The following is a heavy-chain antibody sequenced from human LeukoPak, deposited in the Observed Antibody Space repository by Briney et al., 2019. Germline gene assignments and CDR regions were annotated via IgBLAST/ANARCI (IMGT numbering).Heavy chain of an antibody. J-gene: IGHJ5*02. CDR2: IYYSGST. CDR3: ARSGSAQARGMNWFDP. V-gene: IGHV4-31*03. Sequence: SSETLSLTCTVSGGSISSGGYYWSWIRQHPGKGLEWIGCIYYSGSTYYNPSLKSRVTISVDTSKNQFSLKLSSVTAADTAVYYCARSGSAQARGMNWFDPWGQGTLVTVSS. D-gene: IGHD3-10*01. CDR1: GGSISSGGYY.